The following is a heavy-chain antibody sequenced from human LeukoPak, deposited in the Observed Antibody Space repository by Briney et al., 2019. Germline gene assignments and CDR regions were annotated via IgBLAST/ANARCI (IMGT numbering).Heavy chain of an antibody. V-gene: IGHV5-51*01. CDR2: IYSGDSDT. J-gene: IGHJ5*02. D-gene: IGHD2-21*02. CDR3: ARHDSDLGWFDP. CDR1: GYSFINYW. Sequence: GESLKISCKDSGYSFINYWIAWVRQMPGKGLEWMGIIYSGDSDTRYSPSFQGQVTISADRSISTAYLQWSSLKASDTAMYYCARHDSDLGWFDPWGQGTLVTVSS.